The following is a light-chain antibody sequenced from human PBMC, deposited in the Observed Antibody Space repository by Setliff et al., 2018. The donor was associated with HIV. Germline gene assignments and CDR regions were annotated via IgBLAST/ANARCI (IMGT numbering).Light chain of an antibody. CDR1: SANIGAGYD. Sequence: QSVLTQPPSVSGAPGQRVTISCTGSSANIGAGYDVHWYQHLPGTAPKLVIYGNINRPSGVPDRFSGSKSGTSASLAITGLQAEDEADYYCQSYDSSLSAYVFGSGTKGTVL. CDR2: GNI. J-gene: IGLJ1*01. CDR3: QSYDSSLSAYV. V-gene: IGLV1-40*01.